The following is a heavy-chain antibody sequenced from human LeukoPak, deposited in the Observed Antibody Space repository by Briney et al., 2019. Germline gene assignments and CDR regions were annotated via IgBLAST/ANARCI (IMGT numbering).Heavy chain of an antibody. Sequence: SETLSLTCTVSGGSISSYYWSWIRQPPGKGLEWIGYIYYSGSANYNPSLKSRVTMSVDTSKNQFSLKLSSVTAADTAVHYCARGPTTVTRAFDYWGQGTLVTVSS. J-gene: IGHJ4*02. V-gene: IGHV4-59*12. CDR1: GGSISSYY. CDR3: ARGPTTVTRAFDY. CDR2: IYYSGSA. D-gene: IGHD4-17*01.